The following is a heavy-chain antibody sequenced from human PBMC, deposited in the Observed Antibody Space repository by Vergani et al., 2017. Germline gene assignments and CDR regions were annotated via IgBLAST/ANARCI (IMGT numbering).Heavy chain of an antibody. CDR3: ARVPYCSSTSCYRGWFDP. D-gene: IGHD2-2*02. CDR2: INHSGST. Sequence: QVQLQQWGAGLLKPSEALSLTFAVYRGSFSGYYWSWIRQPAGQGLGGVGEINHSGSTNYNPSLKSRVPISVDTSKNPFSLKLSSVTAADTAVYYCARVPYCSSTSCYRGWFDPWGQGTLVTVSS. V-gene: IGHV4-34*01. CDR1: RGSFSGYY. J-gene: IGHJ5*02.